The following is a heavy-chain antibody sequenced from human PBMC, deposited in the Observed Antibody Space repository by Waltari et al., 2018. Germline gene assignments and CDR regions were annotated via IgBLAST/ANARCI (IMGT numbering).Heavy chain of an antibody. V-gene: IGHV3-53*02. J-gene: IGHJ4*02. D-gene: IGHD4-17*01. CDR3: AHIAGLTTVVTGHDDY. CDR2: IYSGGST. CDR1: GFTVSSNY. Sequence: EVQLVETGGGLIQPGGSLRLSCAASGFTVSSNYMSWVRQAPGKGLEGVSVIYSGGSTHYADSVKGRFTISRDNSKNTLYLQMTSLRAEDTAVYYCAHIAGLTTVVTGHDDYWGQGTLVTVSS.